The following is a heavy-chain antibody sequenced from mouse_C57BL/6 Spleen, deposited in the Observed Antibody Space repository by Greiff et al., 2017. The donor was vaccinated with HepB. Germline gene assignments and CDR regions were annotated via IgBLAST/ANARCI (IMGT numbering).Heavy chain of an antibody. D-gene: IGHD3-1*01. CDR1: GYTFTSYW. V-gene: IGHV1-50*01. CDR2: IDPSDSYT. J-gene: IGHJ2*01. CDR3: ARRVRATTDDD. Sequence: VQLQQPGAELVKPGASVKLSCKASGYTFTSYWMQWVKQRPGQGLAWIGEIDPSDSYTNYNQKFKGKATLTVDTSSSTAYMQLSSLTSEDSAVYYCARRVRATTDDDWGQGTTLTVSS.